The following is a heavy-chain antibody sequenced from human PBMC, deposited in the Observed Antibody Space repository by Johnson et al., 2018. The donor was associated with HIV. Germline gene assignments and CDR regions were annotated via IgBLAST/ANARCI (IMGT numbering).Heavy chain of an antibody. D-gene: IGHD1-26*01. CDR3: ARLTWDQNRGWDAFDI. J-gene: IGHJ3*02. CDR2: IYSGGST. V-gene: IGHV3-66*02. CDR1: GFTVSSNY. Sequence: VQLVESGGGLVQPGVSLRLSCAASGFTVSSNYMSWVRQAPGKGLEWVSVIYSGGSTYYADSMKGRFTISRDNSKNTLYLQMNSLRPEDTAVYYCARLTWDQNRGWDAFDIWGQGTMVTVSS.